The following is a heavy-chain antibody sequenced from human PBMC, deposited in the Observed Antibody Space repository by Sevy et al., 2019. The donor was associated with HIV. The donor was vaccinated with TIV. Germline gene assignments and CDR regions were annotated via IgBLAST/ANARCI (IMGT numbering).Heavy chain of an antibody. CDR3: LRSGGAYDSGFDP. CDR1: GFTFSSYD. J-gene: IGHJ5*02. Sequence: GGSLRLSCAASGFTFSSYDMNWVRQAPGKGLEWVSKISSSGSTISYADSVKGRFTISRDNAKNSLNLQMNSLRAEDTAVYYCLRSGGAYDSGFDPWGQGTLVTVSS. V-gene: IGHV3-48*03. CDR2: ISSSGSTI. D-gene: IGHD3-22*01.